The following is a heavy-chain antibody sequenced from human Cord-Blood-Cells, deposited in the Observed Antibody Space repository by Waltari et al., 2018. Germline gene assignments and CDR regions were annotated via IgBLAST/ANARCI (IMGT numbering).Heavy chain of an antibody. Sequence: QVQLVQSGAEVKKPGASVTVSCKVSGYTLTELSTPWVRQAPGKGLEWMGGFDPEDGETIYAQKFQGRVTMTEDTSTDTAYMELSSLRSEDTAVYYCATGDFWSGYYLLDYWGQGTLVTVSS. CDR3: ATGDFWSGYYLLDY. CDR1: GYTLTELS. V-gene: IGHV1-24*01. J-gene: IGHJ4*02. D-gene: IGHD3-3*01. CDR2: FDPEDGET.